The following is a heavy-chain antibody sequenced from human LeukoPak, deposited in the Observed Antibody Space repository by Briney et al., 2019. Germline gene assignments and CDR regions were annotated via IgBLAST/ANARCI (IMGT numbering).Heavy chain of an antibody. Sequence: ASVKVSCMASGYSFTSYYMHWVRQAPGQGLESMGIINPSGGRTSYAQKFQDRVTMTRDMSTSTVYMELSSLRSEDTAVYYCARGGRYGSGSYVDYWGQGTLVTVSS. CDR1: GYSFTSYY. D-gene: IGHD3-10*01. V-gene: IGHV1-46*01. CDR3: ARGGRYGSGSYVDY. J-gene: IGHJ4*02. CDR2: INPSGGRT.